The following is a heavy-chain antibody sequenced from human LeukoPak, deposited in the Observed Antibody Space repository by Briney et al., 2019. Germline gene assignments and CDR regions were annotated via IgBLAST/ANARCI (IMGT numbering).Heavy chain of an antibody. CDR1: GFTFSGYE. Sequence: GGSLRLSCAAPGFTFSGYEMNWVRQAPGKGLEWVSYISSSGSIIYYADSVKGRFTISRDNAKNSLYLQMNSLRAEDTAVYYCARDDAGYSSGWYWVYWGQGTLVTVSS. CDR2: ISSSGSII. CDR3: ARDDAGYSSGWYWVY. V-gene: IGHV3-48*03. D-gene: IGHD6-19*01. J-gene: IGHJ4*02.